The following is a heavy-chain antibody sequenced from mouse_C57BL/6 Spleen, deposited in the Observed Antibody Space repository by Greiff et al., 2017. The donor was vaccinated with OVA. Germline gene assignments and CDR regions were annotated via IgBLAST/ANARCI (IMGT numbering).Heavy chain of an antibody. CDR1: GYAFSSSW. CDR3: AREGGFAY. J-gene: IGHJ3*01. V-gene: IGHV1-82*01. CDR2: LYPGDGDT. Sequence: QVQLQQSGPELVKPGASVKISCKASGYAFSSSWMNWVKQRPGKGLEWIGGLYPGDGDTNYNGKFKGKATLTADKSSSTAYMQLSSLTSEDSAVYFCAREGGFAYWGQGTLVTVSA.